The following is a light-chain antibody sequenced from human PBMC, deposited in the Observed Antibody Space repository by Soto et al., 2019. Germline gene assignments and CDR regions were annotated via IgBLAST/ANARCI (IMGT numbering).Light chain of an antibody. CDR3: QQYNSYWT. V-gene: IGKV1-5*01. CDR2: GAS. Sequence: DIQMTQSPSTLSASVGDRVTITCRASQSISNWLAWYQQRPGKAPKLLIYGASSLQGGVPSRFSGSGSGTEFTLTISSLQPDDFATYYCQQYNSYWTFGQGTKV. J-gene: IGKJ1*01. CDR1: QSISNW.